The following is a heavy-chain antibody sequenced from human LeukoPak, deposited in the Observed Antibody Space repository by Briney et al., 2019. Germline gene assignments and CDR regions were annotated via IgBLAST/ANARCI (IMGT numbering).Heavy chain of an antibody. Sequence: PGGSLRLSCVASGFAFRSYGLHWVRQAPGKGLGWWALIWNDGSNKYYADSVKGQSTISRVNSENTLYLQINSLRSEDTAVYYCAREWTRTGPFDYWGQGTLVTVSS. D-gene: IGHD3/OR15-3a*01. V-gene: IGHV3-33*01. CDR1: GFAFRSYG. J-gene: IGHJ4*02. CDR3: AREWTRTGPFDY. CDR2: IWNDGSNK.